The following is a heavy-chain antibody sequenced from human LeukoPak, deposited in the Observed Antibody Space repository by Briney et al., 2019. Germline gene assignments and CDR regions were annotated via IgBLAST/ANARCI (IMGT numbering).Heavy chain of an antibody. CDR1: GGSFSGYY. Sequence: PSETLSLTCAVYGGSFSGYYWSWIRQPPGKGLEWVGEINHSGSSNYNPSLKSRVTISVDTSKNQFSLKLSSVTAADTAVYYCARGPGYCSSTSCSDYYYYMDVWGKGTTVTVSS. V-gene: IGHV4-34*01. J-gene: IGHJ6*03. CDR3: ARGPGYCSSTSCSDYYYYMDV. D-gene: IGHD2-2*01. CDR2: INHSGSS.